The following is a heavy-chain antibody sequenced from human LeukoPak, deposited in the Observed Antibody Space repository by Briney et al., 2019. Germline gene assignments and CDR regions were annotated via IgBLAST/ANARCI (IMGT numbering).Heavy chain of an antibody. J-gene: IGHJ5*02. D-gene: IGHD3-10*01. V-gene: IGHV4-31*03. Sequence: PSETLSLTCTVSGASISSGSYYWSWIRQHPGKGLEWIGYIYYSGNTYCNPSLESRVTISVDTSKNQFSLKLSSVTAADTAVYYCARRYGSGTEWFDPWGQGTLVTVSS. CDR3: ARRYGSGTEWFDP. CDR2: IYYSGNT. CDR1: GASISSGSYY.